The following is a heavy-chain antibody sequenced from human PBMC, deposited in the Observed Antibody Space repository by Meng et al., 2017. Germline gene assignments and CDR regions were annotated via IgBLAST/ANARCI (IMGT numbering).Heavy chain of an antibody. Sequence: GESLKISCAASGFTFSSYAMSWVRQAPGKGLEWVSAISGSGGSTYYADSVKGRFTISRDNAKNSLYLQMNSLRAEDTAVYYCASIKMATITDRAFDIWGQGTMVTVSS. CDR1: GFTFSSYA. CDR3: ASIKMATITDRAFDI. V-gene: IGHV3-23*01. J-gene: IGHJ3*02. D-gene: IGHD5-24*01. CDR2: ISGSGGST.